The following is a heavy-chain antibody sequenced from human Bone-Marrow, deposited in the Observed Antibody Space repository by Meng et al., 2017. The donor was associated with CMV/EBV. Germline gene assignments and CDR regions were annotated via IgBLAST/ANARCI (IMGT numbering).Heavy chain of an antibody. V-gene: IGHV4-61*01. CDR3: ARGRCSSTSCYTPY. D-gene: IGHD2-2*02. Sequence: SETLSLTCTVSGGSVSRGSYYWSWIRQPPGKGLEWIGYVYHSGNTNYNPSLKSRVTISVDTSKNQFSLKLSSVTAADTAVYYCARGRCSSTSCYTPYWGQGTLVTVSS. J-gene: IGHJ4*02. CDR1: GGSVSRGSYY. CDR2: VYHSGNT.